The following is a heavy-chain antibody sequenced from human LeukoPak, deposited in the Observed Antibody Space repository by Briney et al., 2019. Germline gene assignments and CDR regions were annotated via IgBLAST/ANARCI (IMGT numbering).Heavy chain of an antibody. CDR2: ISRSGSTR. D-gene: IGHD3-22*01. CDR1: GFTFGDYY. V-gene: IGHV3-11*01. CDR3: ARTAYYYDSSGYDDAFDI. Sequence: GGPLRLSCAASGFTFGDYYMSWIRQAPGKGLEWVSHISRSGSTRYYADSLKGRFTISRDNAKNSLYLQMNSLRAEDTAVYYCARTAYYYDSSGYDDAFDIWGQGTMVTVSS. J-gene: IGHJ3*02.